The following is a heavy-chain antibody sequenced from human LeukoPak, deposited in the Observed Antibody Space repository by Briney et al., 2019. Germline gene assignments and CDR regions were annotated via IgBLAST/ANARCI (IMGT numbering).Heavy chain of an antibody. Sequence: PSETLSLTCTVSGGSVSNYYWSWIRQSPGKGLEWIGYIYYTETSYNPSLKSRVTISADTSKNQFSLKLYSVTAADTAVYYCAARKLGNDYWGQGTLVTVSS. CDR2: IYYTET. CDR1: GGSVSNYY. V-gene: IGHV4-59*02. D-gene: IGHD7-27*01. J-gene: IGHJ4*02. CDR3: AARKLGNDY.